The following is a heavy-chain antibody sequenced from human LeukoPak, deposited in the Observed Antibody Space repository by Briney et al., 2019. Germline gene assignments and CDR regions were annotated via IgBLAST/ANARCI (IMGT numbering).Heavy chain of an antibody. D-gene: IGHD1-26*01. Sequence: PSETLSLTCTVSGGSISSSRYYWGWIRQPPGKGLEWIGSIHYSGSTYYNPSLKSRVTVSVDTSENQFSLKLSSVTAADTALYYCARAWEGYFDYWGQGTLVTVSS. J-gene: IGHJ4*02. V-gene: IGHV4-39*07. CDR3: ARAWEGYFDY. CDR1: GGSISSSRYY. CDR2: IHYSGST.